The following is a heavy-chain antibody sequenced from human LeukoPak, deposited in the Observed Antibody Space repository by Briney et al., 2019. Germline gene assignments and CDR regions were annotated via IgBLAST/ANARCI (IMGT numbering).Heavy chain of an antibody. J-gene: IGHJ3*02. Sequence: SETLSLTCTVSGGSISSYYWSWIRQPPGKGLEWIGYIYYSGSTNYNPSLKSRVTISVDTSKNQFSLKLSSVTAADTAVYYCVRDMGDGYNCAFDIWGQGTMVTVSS. CDR3: VRDMGDGYNCAFDI. CDR2: IYYSGST. V-gene: IGHV4-59*12. D-gene: IGHD5-24*01. CDR1: GGSISSYY.